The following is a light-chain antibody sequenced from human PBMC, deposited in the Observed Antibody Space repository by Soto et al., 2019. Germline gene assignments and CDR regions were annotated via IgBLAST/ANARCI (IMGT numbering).Light chain of an antibody. J-gene: IGKJ1*01. CDR1: QSVNNNF. CDR2: GAS. V-gene: IGKV3-20*01. Sequence: EIVLTQSPGTLSLSPGETATLSCRASQSVNNNFLAWYQQKPGQAPRLLIYGASSRATGIPDRFSGSGSGTDFTLTITRLEPEDFAMYYRQQYDNSPRTFGQGTKVEV. CDR3: QQYDNSPRT.